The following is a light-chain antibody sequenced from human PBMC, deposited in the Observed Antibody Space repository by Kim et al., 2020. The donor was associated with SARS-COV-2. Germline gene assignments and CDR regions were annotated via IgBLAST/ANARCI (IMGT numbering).Light chain of an antibody. CDR2: GNT. CDR1: SSNIGANFD. Sequence: RVTVSCTGSSSNIGANFDVHWYQHLPGTAPKLLIYGNTNRPSEVPDRFSGSKSGTSASLAIIGLQAEDEADYYCQSYDNSLNSYVFGTGTKVTVL. J-gene: IGLJ1*01. V-gene: IGLV1-40*01. CDR3: QSYDNSLNSYV.